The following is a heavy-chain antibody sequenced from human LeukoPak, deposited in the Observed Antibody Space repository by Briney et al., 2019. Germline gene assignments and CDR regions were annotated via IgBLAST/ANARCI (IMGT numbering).Heavy chain of an antibody. V-gene: IGHV3-11*01. D-gene: IGHD3-22*01. J-gene: IGHJ4*02. CDR2: ISGGGSTI. CDR3: ARDYSHYDSSGYPLESDY. Sequence: GGSLRPSCAASGLTFSTNYMSWIRQPPGKGREWVSSISGGGSTIYYADSVKGRFTISRDNAKNSLYLQMNSLRAEDTAVYYCARDYSHYDSSGYPLESDYWGQGTLVTVSS. CDR1: GLTFSTNY.